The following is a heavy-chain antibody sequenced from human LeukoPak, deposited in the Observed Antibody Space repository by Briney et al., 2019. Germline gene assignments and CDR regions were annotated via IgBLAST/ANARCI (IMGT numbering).Heavy chain of an antibody. Sequence: GGSLRLSCAASGFTLSHYYMHWVRQAPGKGLVWVSRIDPPGNDKNYADAVKGRFTISRDYAHNTLYLQMNSLRAEDTAVYYCASQGEKGIDYWGQGTPVTVSS. V-gene: IGHV3-74*01. CDR1: GFTLSHYY. D-gene: IGHD1-26*01. CDR3: ASQGEKGIDY. CDR2: IDPPGNDK. J-gene: IGHJ4*02.